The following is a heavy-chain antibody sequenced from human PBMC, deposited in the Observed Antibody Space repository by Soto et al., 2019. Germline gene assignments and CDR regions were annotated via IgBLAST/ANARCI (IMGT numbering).Heavy chain of an antibody. J-gene: IGHJ4*02. V-gene: IGHV3-30*03. Sequence: QVQLVEPGGGFVQPGKSLRLSCAVSGFTFRTYGMHWVRQAPRKGLEWLAFISDDGSTLYYADSLKGRFTISRDNSKNTLHLQMTSLSVEDTAVYYCARDPPDGDYFFDYWGQGTLVTVSS. D-gene: IGHD4-17*01. CDR2: ISDDGSTL. CDR3: ARDPPDGDYFFDY. CDR1: GFTFRTYG.